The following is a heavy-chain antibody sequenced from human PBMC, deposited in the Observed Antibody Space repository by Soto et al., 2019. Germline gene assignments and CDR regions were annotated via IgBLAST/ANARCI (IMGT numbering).Heavy chain of an antibody. Sequence: VGSLRLSCAASGFTFSSYGMHWVRQAPGKGLEWVAVISYDGSNKYYADSVKGRFTISRDNSKNTLYLQMNSLRAEDTAVYYCAKVTTYYYDSSGYYYDYWGQGTLVTVSS. CDR1: GFTFSSYG. D-gene: IGHD3-22*01. J-gene: IGHJ4*02. CDR3: AKVTTYYYDSSGYYYDY. V-gene: IGHV3-30*18. CDR2: ISYDGSNK.